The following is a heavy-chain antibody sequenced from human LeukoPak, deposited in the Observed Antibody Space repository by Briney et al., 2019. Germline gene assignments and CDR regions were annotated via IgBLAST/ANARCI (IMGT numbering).Heavy chain of an antibody. D-gene: IGHD6-13*01. V-gene: IGHV4-39*07. CDR2: IYHSGST. CDR3: GGGYSSSLYWNWFRP. CDR1: GDSTSSSSYY. J-gene: IGHJ5*02. Sequence: SETLSLTRTVSGDSTSSSSYYWGWIRQPPGKGLGWIGRIYHSGSTYHNPSLKSRVTISVHKSKNQFSLKVSSVSAADTAVHYFGGGYSSSLYWNWFRPGGKGTLVTVSS.